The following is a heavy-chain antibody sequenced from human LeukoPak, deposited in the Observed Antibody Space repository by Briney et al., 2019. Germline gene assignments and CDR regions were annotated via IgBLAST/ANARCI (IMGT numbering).Heavy chain of an antibody. Sequence: PGGSLRLSCAVSGFTFSNYWMHWVRQAPGKGLVWVSRINSDGSSTSYADSVKGRFTISRDKSKNTLYLQMNSLRAEDTAVYYCAKEAGLFDVWGQGTMVTVSS. V-gene: IGHV3-74*01. J-gene: IGHJ3*01. CDR1: GFTFSNYW. CDR3: AKEAGLFDV. CDR2: INSDGSST.